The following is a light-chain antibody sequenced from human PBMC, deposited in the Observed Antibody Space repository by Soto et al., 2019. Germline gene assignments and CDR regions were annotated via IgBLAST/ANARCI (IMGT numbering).Light chain of an antibody. Sequence: QSALTQPASVSGSPGQSVTISCTGTSSDVGGYNYVSWYQQHPGKAPKFMIYDVSNRPAGVSTRFSGSKSGNTASLTISGLQAEDEADYYGGSYTTGSTPVVFGGGTKLTVL. CDR3: GSYTTGSTPVV. V-gene: IGLV2-14*01. J-gene: IGLJ2*01. CDR2: DVS. CDR1: SSDVGGYNY.